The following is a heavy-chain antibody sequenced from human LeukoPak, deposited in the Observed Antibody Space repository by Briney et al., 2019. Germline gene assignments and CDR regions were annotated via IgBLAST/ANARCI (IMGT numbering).Heavy chain of an antibody. CDR2: IYSGGRT. Sequence: GGSLRLSCAASGFTVSGKYMSWVRQAPGKGLEWVSVIYSGGRTYYADSVKGRFTISRDNSKNTLYLQMNSLRVADTAVYYCASRTVGDYPYFDHWGQGTLVIVSS. CDR1: GFTVSGKY. V-gene: IGHV3-66*01. D-gene: IGHD4-17*01. CDR3: ASRTVGDYPYFDH. J-gene: IGHJ4*02.